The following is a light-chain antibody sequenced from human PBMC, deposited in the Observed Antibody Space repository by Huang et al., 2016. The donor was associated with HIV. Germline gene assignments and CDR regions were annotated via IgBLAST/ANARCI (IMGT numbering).Light chain of an antibody. CDR3: QQYYTTPRDT. J-gene: IGKJ5*01. V-gene: IGKV1-NL1*01. Sequence: DIQMTQSPSSLSASVGDRVTITCRASQDIRSSLAWYQQKPGEAPKLLLFAASRLESGVPSRFSGSGSGTDYTLTISSLQPEDFATYYCQQYYTTPRDTFGQGTRLAIK. CDR2: AAS. CDR1: QDIRSS.